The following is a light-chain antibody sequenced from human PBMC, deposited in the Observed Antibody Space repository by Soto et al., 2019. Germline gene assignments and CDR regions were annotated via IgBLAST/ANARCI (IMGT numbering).Light chain of an antibody. V-gene: IGKV3-20*01. J-gene: IGKJ1*01. CDR3: QQYGYSPRT. CDR1: QTVTSY. Sequence: EIVLTQSPGTLSLSPGETATLSCRASQTVTSYFAWYQQKPGQAPRLLIYGASSRATGIPDRFSGSGSGTXXXXXXXXXXXXDFXVYYXQQYGYSPRTFGQGTKVEIK. CDR2: GAS.